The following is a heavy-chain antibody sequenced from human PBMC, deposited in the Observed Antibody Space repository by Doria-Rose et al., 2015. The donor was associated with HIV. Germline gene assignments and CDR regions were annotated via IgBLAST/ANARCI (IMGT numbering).Heavy chain of an antibody. CDR3: AREGISGSADY. D-gene: IGHD1-20*01. V-gene: IGHV1-46*01. CDR2: INPSDGTA. Sequence: SCKAFGYPFSSFYIHWVRQAAGQGLEWMGIINPSDGTATYGQRFQGRVTLTSDTSTGTVYMDLSSLRSDDTGVYYCAREGISGSADYWGQGTPVTVSP. J-gene: IGHJ4*02. CDR1: GYPFSSFY.